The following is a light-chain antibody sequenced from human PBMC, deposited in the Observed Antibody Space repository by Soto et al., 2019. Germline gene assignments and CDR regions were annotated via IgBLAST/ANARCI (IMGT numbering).Light chain of an antibody. CDR2: YTSDSDK. J-gene: IGLJ3*02. V-gene: IGLV5-45*03. Sequence: QPVLTQPSSLSASPGALVSLTCTLRSGINVGTYRIHWYQQKPGSPPQFLLRYTSDSDKEQGSGVPSRFSGFKDASANVGILLISGLQSEDEADYYCMIWYNSAWVFGGGTKVTVL. CDR3: MIWYNSAWV. CDR1: SGINVGTYR.